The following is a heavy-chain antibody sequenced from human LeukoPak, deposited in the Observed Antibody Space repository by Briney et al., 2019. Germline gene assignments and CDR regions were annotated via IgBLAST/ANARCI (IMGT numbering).Heavy chain of an antibody. J-gene: IGHJ4*02. Sequence: GRSLRLSCAASGFTFSSYGMHWVRQAPGKVLEWVAVIWYDGSNKYYADSVKGRFTISRDNSKNTLYLQMNSLRAEDTAVYYCASAVAAAGTSFDYWGQGTLVTVSS. V-gene: IGHV3-30*19. CDR1: GFTFSSYG. D-gene: IGHD6-13*01. CDR3: ASAVAAAGTSFDY. CDR2: IWYDGSNK.